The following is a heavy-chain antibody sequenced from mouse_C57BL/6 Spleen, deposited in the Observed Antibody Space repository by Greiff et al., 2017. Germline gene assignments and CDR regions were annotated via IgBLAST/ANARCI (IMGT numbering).Heavy chain of an antibody. J-gene: IGHJ4*01. CDR1: GFTFRSYA. CDR3: ARDYYGSLYAMDY. D-gene: IGHD1-1*01. V-gene: IGHV5-4*01. CDR2: ISDGGSYT. Sequence: EVKVVESGGGLLKPGGPLKLSFAASGFTFRSYAMPWVPQTPEKRLEWVATISDGGSYTYYPDNVKGRFTISRDNAKNNLYLQMSHLKSEDTAMYYCARDYYGSLYAMDYWGQGTSVTVSS.